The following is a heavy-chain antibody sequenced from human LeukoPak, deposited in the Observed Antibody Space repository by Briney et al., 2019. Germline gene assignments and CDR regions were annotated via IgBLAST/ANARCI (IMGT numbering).Heavy chain of an antibody. V-gene: IGHV3-23*01. D-gene: IGHD3-10*01. CDR1: GFTFSIYA. CDR2: ISATGDST. Sequence: GWSLRLSCAASGFTFSIYAMGWVRQAPGEGLEWVSTISATGDSTYYADSVKGRLTISRDNSKSTLYLQMSSVGADDTAVYYCVKGGWGTVLDYWGQGTLVTVSS. J-gene: IGHJ4*02. CDR3: VKGGWGTVLDY.